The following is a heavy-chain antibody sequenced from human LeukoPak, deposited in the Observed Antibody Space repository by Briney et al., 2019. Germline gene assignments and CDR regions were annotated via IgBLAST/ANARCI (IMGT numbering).Heavy chain of an antibody. CDR2: IQPGGSTR. J-gene: IGHJ4*02. V-gene: IGHV3-74*01. CDR1: GFPFSSHW. CDR3: TRDFSYGYFDY. Sequence: GGSLRLSCAASGFPFSSHWLHCVRQAPGQGLECVSRIQPGGSTRNYADSVKGRFTVSRDDAKNTLFLQMNSLRAEDTAVYFCTRDFSYGYFDYWGQGALVIVSS. D-gene: IGHD5-18*01.